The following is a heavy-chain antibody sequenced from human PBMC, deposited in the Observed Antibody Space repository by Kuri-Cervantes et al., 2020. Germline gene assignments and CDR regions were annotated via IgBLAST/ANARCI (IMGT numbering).Heavy chain of an antibody. V-gene: IGHV1-3*01. J-gene: IGHJ3*02. CDR2: ISAGNGNT. Sequence: ASVKVSCKASGYPFTGYAIHWVRQSPGQTLEWMGWISAGNGNTQYSQTFQGRVTITADESTSTAYMELSSLRSEDTAVYYCARAGYQPLLLNDAFDIWGQGTMVTVSS. CDR3: ARAGYQPLLLNDAFDI. D-gene: IGHD2-21*02. CDR1: GYPFTGYA.